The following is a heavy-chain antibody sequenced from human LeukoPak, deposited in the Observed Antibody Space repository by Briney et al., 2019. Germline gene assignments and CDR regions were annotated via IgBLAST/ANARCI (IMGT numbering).Heavy chain of an antibody. CDR1: GFKFSDYH. CDR3: SGRGAGPYYFAF. CDR2: ISSRGSVL. Sequence: GGSLRLSCAASGFKFSDYHMNWIRQAPGKGLEWISYISSRGSVLYYADSVQGRFTVSRDTAENSWYLHMSSLRAEDTAVYYCSGRGAGPYYFAFWGQGTLVTVSS. J-gene: IGHJ4*01. V-gene: IGHV3-11*01. D-gene: IGHD1-26*01.